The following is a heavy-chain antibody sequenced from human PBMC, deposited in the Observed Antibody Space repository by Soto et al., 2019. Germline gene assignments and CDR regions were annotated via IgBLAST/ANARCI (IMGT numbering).Heavy chain of an antibody. D-gene: IGHD2-15*01. CDR3: ARDLGGLGYCSGGSCYPWGWFDP. CDR2: IIPIFGTA. CDR1: GGTFSSYA. V-gene: IGHV1-69*01. J-gene: IGHJ5*02. Sequence: QVQLVQSGAEVKKPGSSVKVSCKASGGTFSSYAISWVRQAPGQGLEWMGGIIPIFGTANYAQKFQGRVTITADESTSTAYMELSSLRSEDTAVYYCARDLGGLGYCSGGSCYPWGWFDPWGQGTLVTVSS.